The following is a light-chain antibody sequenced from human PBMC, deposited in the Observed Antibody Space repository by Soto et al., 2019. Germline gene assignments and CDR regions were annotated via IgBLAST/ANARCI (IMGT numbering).Light chain of an antibody. CDR2: GAS. V-gene: IGKV3-15*01. CDR1: ESVSIN. Sequence: EIVMTQSPATLSVSPGERATLSCRASESVSINLAWYQQKPGQAPTLLIYGASTRATGIPARFSGSGSGTEFTLTISSLQSEDFAVYYCQQYNNWPWTFGQGTRLEI. CDR3: QQYNNWPWT. J-gene: IGKJ5*01.